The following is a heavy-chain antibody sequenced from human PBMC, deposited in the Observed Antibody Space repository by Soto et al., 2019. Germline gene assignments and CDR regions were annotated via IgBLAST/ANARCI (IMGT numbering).Heavy chain of an antibody. CDR1: GYTFTSYG. CDR3: RIAARPWFNP. V-gene: IGHV1-18*01. J-gene: IGHJ5*02. Sequence: GASVKVSCKASGYTFTSYGISWVRQAPGQGLEWMGWISAYNGNTNYAQKLQGRVTMTTDTSTSTAYMELRSLRFDDTAVYYCRIAARPWFNPWGQGTLVTVSS. CDR2: ISAYNGNT. D-gene: IGHD6-6*01.